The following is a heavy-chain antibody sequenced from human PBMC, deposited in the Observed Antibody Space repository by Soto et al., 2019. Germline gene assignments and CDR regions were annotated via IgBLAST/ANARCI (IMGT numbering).Heavy chain of an antibody. V-gene: IGHV3-23*01. Sequence: GWSLRLSCASSVFTFIYYAMMWVRQAPGKGLEWVAGILGRGTTYHAGSVKGRFTISKDNSKSTLYLEMNSLRAEDTAVYYCAKDAVYGDGLWLSESWGQGTMVTVS. D-gene: IGHD4-17*01. CDR2: ILGRGTT. CDR1: VFTFIYYA. CDR3: AKDAVYGDGLWLSES. J-gene: IGHJ4*02.